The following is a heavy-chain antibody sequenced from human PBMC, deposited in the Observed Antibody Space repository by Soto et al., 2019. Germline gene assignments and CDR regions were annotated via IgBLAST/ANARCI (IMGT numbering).Heavy chain of an antibody. CDR1: GFTFSSYA. Sequence: EVQLLESGGGLVQPGGSLRLSCAASGFTFSSYAMSWVRQAPGKGLEWVSAISGSGGSTYYADTVKGRFTISRDNSKNTLYLQMNSLRAEDTAVYYCAKGKAAENKFDYWGQGTLVTVSS. V-gene: IGHV3-23*01. D-gene: IGHD6-13*01. CDR3: AKGKAAENKFDY. CDR2: ISGSGGST. J-gene: IGHJ4*02.